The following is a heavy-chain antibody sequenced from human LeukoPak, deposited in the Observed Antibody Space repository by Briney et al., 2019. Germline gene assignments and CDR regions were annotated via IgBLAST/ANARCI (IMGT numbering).Heavy chain of an antibody. J-gene: IGHJ4*02. CDR2: IRYDGSNK. CDR3: ANAYGDYGGGDY. V-gene: IGHV3-30*02. Sequence: GGSLRLSCAASGFTFSSYAMIWVRQAPGKGLEWVAFIRYDGSNKYYADSVKGRFTISRDNSKNTLYLQMNSLRAEDTAVYYCANAYGDYGGGDYWGQGTLVTVSS. D-gene: IGHD4-17*01. CDR1: GFTFSSYA.